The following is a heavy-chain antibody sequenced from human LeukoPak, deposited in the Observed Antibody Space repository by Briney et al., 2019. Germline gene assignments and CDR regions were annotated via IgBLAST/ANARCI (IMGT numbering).Heavy chain of an antibody. CDR3: ASLAAAGNFRFDP. CDR1: GGSFSGYY. V-gene: IGHV4-34*09. Sequence: PSETLSLTCAVYGGSFSGYYWSWIRQPPGKGLEWIGEINHSGSTNYNPSLKSRVTISVDTSKNQFSLKLSSVTAADTAVYYCASLAAAGNFRFDPWGQGTLVTVSS. D-gene: IGHD6-13*01. J-gene: IGHJ5*02. CDR2: INHSGST.